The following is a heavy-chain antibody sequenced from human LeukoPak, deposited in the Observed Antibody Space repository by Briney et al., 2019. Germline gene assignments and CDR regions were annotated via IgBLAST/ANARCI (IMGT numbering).Heavy chain of an antibody. Sequence: SETLSLTCADYGGSFSGYYWSWIRQPPGKGLEWIGEINHSGSTNYNPSLKSRVTISVDTSKNQFSLKLSSVTAADTAVYYCARGKRITMIVVPLNWFDPWGQGTLVTVSS. CDR3: ARGKRITMIVVPLNWFDP. CDR2: INHSGST. V-gene: IGHV4-34*01. CDR1: GGSFSGYY. D-gene: IGHD3-22*01. J-gene: IGHJ5*02.